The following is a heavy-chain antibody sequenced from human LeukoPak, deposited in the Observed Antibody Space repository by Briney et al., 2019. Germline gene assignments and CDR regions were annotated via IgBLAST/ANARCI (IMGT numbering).Heavy chain of an antibody. D-gene: IGHD3-10*01. Sequence: PGGSLRLSCVASGFTFSSHWMTWVRQAPGKGLEWVANIKQDGSEKYYVDSVKGRFTISRDNAKNSLYLQMNSLRAEDTAVYYCARDHLPFDFDYWGQGTLVTASS. CDR2: IKQDGSEK. CDR1: GFTFSSHW. CDR3: ARDHLPFDFDY. J-gene: IGHJ4*02. V-gene: IGHV3-7*03.